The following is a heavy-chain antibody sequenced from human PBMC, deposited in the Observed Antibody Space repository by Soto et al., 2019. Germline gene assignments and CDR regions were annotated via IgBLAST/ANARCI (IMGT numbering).Heavy chain of an antibody. CDR3: ATVDSGSYSRSLGY. CDR1: GYTLTELS. CDR2: FDPEDGET. Sequence: GASVKVSCKVSGYTLTELSMHWVRQAPGKGLEWMGGFDPEDGETIYAPKYQGRVTMTEDTSTDTAYMELSSLRSEDTAVYYCATVDSGSYSRSLGYWGQGTLVTVSS. D-gene: IGHD1-26*01. V-gene: IGHV1-24*01. J-gene: IGHJ4*02.